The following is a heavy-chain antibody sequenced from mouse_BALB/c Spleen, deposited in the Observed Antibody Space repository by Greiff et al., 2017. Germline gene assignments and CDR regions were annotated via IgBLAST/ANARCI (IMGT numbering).Heavy chain of an antibody. CDR2: ISSGSSTI. V-gene: IGHV5-17*02. CDR3: AREAHYYAMDY. CDR1: GFTFSSFG. J-gene: IGHJ4*01. Sequence: EVKLMESGGGLVQPGGSRKLSCAASGFTFSSFGMHWVRQAPEKGLEWVAYISSGSSTIYYADTVKGRFTISRDNPKNTLFLQMTSLRSEDTAMYYCAREAHYYAMDYWGQGTSVTVSS.